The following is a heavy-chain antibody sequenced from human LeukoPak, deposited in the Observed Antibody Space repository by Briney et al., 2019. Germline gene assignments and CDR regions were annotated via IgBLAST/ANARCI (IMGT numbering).Heavy chain of an antibody. V-gene: IGHV3-21*01. CDR1: GFTFSSYS. D-gene: IGHD3-10*01. CDR2: ISSSSSYI. J-gene: IGHJ4*02. Sequence: AGCLRLSCAAAGFTFSSYSMNWVRQAPGKWLEWVSSISSSSSYIYYADSVKGRYTISRDNAKNPLYLQMNSLRAEDTAVYYCARDRLHYGSGNFDYWGQGTLVTVSS. CDR3: ARDRLHYGSGNFDY.